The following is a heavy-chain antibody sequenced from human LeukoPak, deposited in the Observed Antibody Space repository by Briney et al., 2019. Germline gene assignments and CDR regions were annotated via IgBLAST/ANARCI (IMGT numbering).Heavy chain of an antibody. CDR3: ARQDAGSFDV. V-gene: IGHV5-51*01. J-gene: IGHJ3*01. CDR1: GYSFTNYW. CDR2: IYLGDSDT. Sequence: GESLQISCKGSGYSFTNYWITWVRQMPGKGLEWMGIIYLGDSDTRYSPSFQGQVTISADKSISTACLQWSSLKASDTAIYYCARQDAGSFDVWGQGTKVTVSP.